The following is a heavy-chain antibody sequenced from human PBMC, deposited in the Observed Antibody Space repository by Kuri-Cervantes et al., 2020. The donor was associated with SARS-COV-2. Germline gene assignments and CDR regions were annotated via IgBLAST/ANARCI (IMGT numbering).Heavy chain of an antibody. J-gene: IGHJ2*01. CDR3: ASKVGATAGDWYFDL. D-gene: IGHD1-26*01. CDR1: GYTFTSYY. V-gene: IGHV1-46*01. Sequence: GESLKISCKASGYTFTSYYMHWVRQAPGQGLEWMGIINPSGGSTSYAQKFQGRVTMTRDTSTSTAYMELRSLRSDDTAVYYCASKVGATAGDWYFDLWGRGTLVTVSS. CDR2: INPSGGST.